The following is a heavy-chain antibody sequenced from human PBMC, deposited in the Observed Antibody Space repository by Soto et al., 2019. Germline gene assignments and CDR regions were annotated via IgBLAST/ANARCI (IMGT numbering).Heavy chain of an antibody. J-gene: IGHJ4*02. CDR1: GYTLTGYH. V-gene: IGHV1-2*02. CDR3: AGWSPGALNLDY. D-gene: IGHD2-2*01. CDR2: INPNSGDT. Sequence: QVQLVQSGAEVKKPGASVKVSCKASGYTLTGYHMHWVRQAPGQGLEWMGWINPNSGDTNYAQKFQGRVTMTRDTSISTAYMELSRLRSDDTAVYYCAGWSPGALNLDYWGQGTLVTVSS.